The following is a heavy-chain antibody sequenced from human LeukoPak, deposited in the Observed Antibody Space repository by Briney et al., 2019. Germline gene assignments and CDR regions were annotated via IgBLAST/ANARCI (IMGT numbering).Heavy chain of an antibody. CDR1: GFTFSDYY. J-gene: IGHJ4*02. CDR3: ARDYGDLFDY. Sequence: GGSLRLSCAPSGFTFSDYYMSWIRQAPGKGLEWVANIKQDGSEKYYVDSVKGRFTISRDNAKNSLYLQMNSLRAEDTAVYYCARDYGDLFDYWGQGTLVTVSS. D-gene: IGHD4-17*01. V-gene: IGHV3-7*01. CDR2: IKQDGSEK.